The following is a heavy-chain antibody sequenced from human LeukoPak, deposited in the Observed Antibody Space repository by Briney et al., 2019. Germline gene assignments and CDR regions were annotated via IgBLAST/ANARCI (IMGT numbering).Heavy chain of an antibody. D-gene: IGHD3-22*01. Sequence: GGSLRLSCAASGFIFSDYSMHWVRQAPGKGLEWVALIAYDGDNKYYADAVKGRFTISRDNSKNTLFLQMNSLRAEDTAVYYCARGGQYDTSGYYPIDYWGQGTLVTVSS. CDR3: ARGGQYDTSGYYPIDY. J-gene: IGHJ4*02. CDR2: IAYDGDNK. CDR1: GFIFSDYS. V-gene: IGHV3-30*04.